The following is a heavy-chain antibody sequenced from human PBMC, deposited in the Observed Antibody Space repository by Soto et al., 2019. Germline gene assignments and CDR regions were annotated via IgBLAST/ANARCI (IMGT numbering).Heavy chain of an antibody. D-gene: IGHD2-15*01. CDR1: GYSFSNFY. J-gene: IGHJ6*02. Sequence: ASVKVSCKPSGYSFSNFYVHWVRQAPGQGLEWMGIIDPSSGTTSYTQKFQERVTMTRDTSMSTVYMELSRLRSEDTAVYYCERGAVVVPKGLIAGMDVWGPGTTVTVSS. CDR3: ERGAVVVPKGLIAGMDV. V-gene: IGHV1-46*01. CDR2: IDPSSGTT.